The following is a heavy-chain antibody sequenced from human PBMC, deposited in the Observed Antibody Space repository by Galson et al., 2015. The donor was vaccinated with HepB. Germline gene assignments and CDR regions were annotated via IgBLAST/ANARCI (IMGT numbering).Heavy chain of an antibody. CDR1: GYSFSNYW. CDR3: ARQSTSSRIDY. V-gene: IGHV5-51*01. J-gene: IGHJ4*02. D-gene: IGHD2-2*01. Sequence: QSGAEVKKPGESLKISCKGSGYSFSNYWIGWVRQMPGKGLEWMGIINSDDSDTRYSPSFEGQVTISADKSINTAYLQWSSLKASDTAIYYCARQSTSSRIDYWGQGTLVTVSS. CDR2: INSDDSDT.